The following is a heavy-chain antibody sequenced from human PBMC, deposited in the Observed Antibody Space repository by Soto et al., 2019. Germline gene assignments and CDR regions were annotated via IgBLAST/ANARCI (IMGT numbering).Heavy chain of an antibody. Sequence: GGSLRLSCAASGFTFSSYAMSWVRQAPGKGLEWVSAISGSGGSTYYADSVKGRFTISRDNSKNTLYLQMNSLRAEDTAVYYCAAIDSRVYYYYGMDVWGQGSTVTVS. CDR1: GFTFSSYA. V-gene: IGHV3-23*01. D-gene: IGHD3-22*01. CDR2: ISGSGGST. J-gene: IGHJ6*02. CDR3: AAIDSRVYYYYGMDV.